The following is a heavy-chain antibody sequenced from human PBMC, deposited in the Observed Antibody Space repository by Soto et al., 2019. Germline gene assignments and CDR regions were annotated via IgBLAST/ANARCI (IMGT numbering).Heavy chain of an antibody. J-gene: IGHJ5*02. CDR3: ERGHGGGHDCSKFNRFDA. D-gene: IGHD2-21*02. Sequence: QVQLVQSGAEVREPGASVRVSCRTSGYSFTTYEINWVRQATGQCLEWMGWMNPKSGKTGYAQKFQGRVASTMDTSGNTANIARSSLTSEDTALCYCERGHGGGHDCSKFNRFDAWGQETLGTVSS. CDR1: GYSFTTYE. V-gene: IGHV1-8*01. CDR2: MNPKSGKT.